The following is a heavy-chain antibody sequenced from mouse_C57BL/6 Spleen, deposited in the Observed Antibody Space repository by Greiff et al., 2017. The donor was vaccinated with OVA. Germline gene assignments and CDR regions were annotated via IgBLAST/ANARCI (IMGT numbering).Heavy chain of an antibody. CDR2: IHPSDSDT. J-gene: IGHJ4*01. CDR3: AMGPGSYYAIDY. Sequence: VQLQQPGAELVKPGASVKVSCKASGYTFTSYWMHWVKQRPGKGLEWIGRIHPSDSDTNYNQKFKGKATLTVDKSSSKAYMQLSSLASEDSAVYYCAMGPGSYYAIDYWGQGTSVTVSS. CDR1: GYTFTSYW. V-gene: IGHV1-74*01.